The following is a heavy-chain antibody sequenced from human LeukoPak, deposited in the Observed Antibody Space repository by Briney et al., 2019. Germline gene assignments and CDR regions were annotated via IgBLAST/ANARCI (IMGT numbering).Heavy chain of an antibody. CDR3: AKRGSYSSSFTSTFDY. J-gene: IGHJ4*02. V-gene: IGHV3-23*01. CDR1: GFTFSSYA. Sequence: QPGGSLRLSCAASGFTFSSYAMSWVRQAPGKGLECVSVISVSGGSTYYADSVKGRFTISRDNSKNTLYLQMNSLRAEDTAVYYCAKRGSYSSSFTSTFDYWGQGTLVTVSS. D-gene: IGHD6-6*01. CDR2: ISVSGGST.